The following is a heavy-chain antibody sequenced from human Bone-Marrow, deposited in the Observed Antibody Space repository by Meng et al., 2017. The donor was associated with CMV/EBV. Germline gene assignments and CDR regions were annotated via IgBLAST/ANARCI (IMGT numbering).Heavy chain of an antibody. D-gene: IGHD6-13*01. Sequence: GGSLRLSCTASGFTFSSYWMHWVRQAPGKGLVWVSRINGDGTSTSYADSVKGRFTISRDNAKNTLYLQMNSLRAEGTAVYYCARGVAAGRDYWGQGMLVTVSS. CDR2: INGDGTST. V-gene: IGHV3-74*01. CDR1: GFTFSSYW. J-gene: IGHJ4*02. CDR3: ARGVAAGRDY.